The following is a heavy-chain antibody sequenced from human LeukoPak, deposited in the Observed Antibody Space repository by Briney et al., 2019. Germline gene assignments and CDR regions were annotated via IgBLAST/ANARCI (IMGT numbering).Heavy chain of an antibody. CDR3: ARDQPYCSSTSCYAFDI. V-gene: IGHV4-4*07. CDR2: IYTSGST. J-gene: IGHJ3*02. CDR1: GGSTSSYY. D-gene: IGHD2-2*01. Sequence: SETLSLTCTVSGGSTSSYYWSWIRQPAGKGLEWIGRIYTSGSTNYNPSLKSRVTMSVDTSKNQFSLKLSSVTAADTAVYYCARDQPYCSSTSCYAFDIWGQGTMVTVSS.